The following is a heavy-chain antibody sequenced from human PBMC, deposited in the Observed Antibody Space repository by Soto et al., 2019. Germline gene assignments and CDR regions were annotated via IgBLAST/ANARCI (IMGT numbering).Heavy chain of an antibody. CDR3: AREGGSYGPFDC. V-gene: IGHV3-23*01. CDR2: ISGSGDST. J-gene: IGHJ4*02. Sequence: EVQLLESGGGLVQPGGSLRLSCAASGFTFSTYAMTWVRQAPGRGLEWVSSISGSGDSTYYADSVKGRFTISRDNSKNTVYLQMNTLRPEDTAVYYCAREGGSYGPFDCWGQGTLVTVSS. CDR1: GFTFSTYA. D-gene: IGHD3-10*01.